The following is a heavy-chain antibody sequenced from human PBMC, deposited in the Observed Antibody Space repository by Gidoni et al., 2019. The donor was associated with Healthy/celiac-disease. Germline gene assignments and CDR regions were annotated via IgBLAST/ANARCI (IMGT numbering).Heavy chain of an antibody. D-gene: IGHD3-10*01. CDR2: INHSGST. CDR3: ARGVLYYYGSGSYYPTLYYYYMDV. CDR1: GGSFSGYY. Sequence: QVQLQQWGAGLLKPSETLSLTCAVYGGSFSGYYWSWFRQPPGKGLEWIGEINHSGSTNYNPSLKSLVTISVDTSKNQFSLKLCSVTAADTAVYYCARGVLYYYGSGSYYPTLYYYYMDVWGKGTTVTVSS. V-gene: IGHV4-34*01. J-gene: IGHJ6*03.